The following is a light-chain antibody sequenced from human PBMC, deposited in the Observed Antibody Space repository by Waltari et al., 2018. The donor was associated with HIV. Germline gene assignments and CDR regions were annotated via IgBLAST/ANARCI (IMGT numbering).Light chain of an antibody. J-gene: IGKJ2*01. CDR2: DAS. CDR1: QSVSSY. CDR3: QQRSNWPMYT. V-gene: IGKV3-11*01. Sequence: EMVLTTSPSTLSLSPGLRATLSCRASQSVSSYLAWYQQKPGQAPSLLLYDASTRATGIPPRFSGSGSGTDFTLTISSLEPEDFAVDYCQQRSNWPMYTFGQGTKLEIK.